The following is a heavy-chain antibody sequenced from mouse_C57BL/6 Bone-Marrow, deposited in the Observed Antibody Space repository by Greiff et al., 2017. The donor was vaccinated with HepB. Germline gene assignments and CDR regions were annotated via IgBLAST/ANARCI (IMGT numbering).Heavy chain of an antibody. D-gene: IGHD2-3*01. CDR2: IYPGSSST. Sequence: QVQLQQPGAELVKPGASVKMSCKASGYTFTSYWITWVKQRPGQGLEWIGDIYPGSSSTNYNEKFKSKATLTVDTSSSTAYMQLSSLTSEDSAVYYCARSDDGYYVAWFAYWGQGTLVTVSA. V-gene: IGHV1-55*01. CDR3: ARSDDGYYVAWFAY. J-gene: IGHJ3*01. CDR1: GYTFTSYW.